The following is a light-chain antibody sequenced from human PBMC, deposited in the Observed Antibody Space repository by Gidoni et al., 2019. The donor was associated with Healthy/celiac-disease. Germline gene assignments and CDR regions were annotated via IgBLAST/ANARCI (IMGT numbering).Light chain of an antibody. V-gene: IGLV1-47*02. Sequence: HSVLTHPPPASGTLGQRVTISCSGSSSNLGSNYVYWHQQPPGTAPKLLIYSNNQRPSGVPDRFSGSKSGTSASLAISGLRSEDEADYYCAAWDDSLSGVVFGGGTKLTVL. CDR3: AAWDDSLSGVV. CDR2: SNN. J-gene: IGLJ2*01. CDR1: SSNLGSNY.